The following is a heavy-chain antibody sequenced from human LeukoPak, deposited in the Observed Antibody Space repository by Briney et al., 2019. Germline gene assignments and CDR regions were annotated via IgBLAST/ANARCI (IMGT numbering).Heavy chain of an antibody. Sequence: ASVKVSCKASGYTFSGYYIYWVRQAPGQGLEQMGWINSNSRDPNYAQKFQGRGTMTRDTSITTIYMELRSLRSDDTAVYYCVRRGCYYGLDVWGQGTKITVS. CDR2: INSNSRDP. CDR3: VRRGCYYGLDV. CDR1: GYTFSGYY. V-gene: IGHV1-2*02. J-gene: IGHJ6*02.